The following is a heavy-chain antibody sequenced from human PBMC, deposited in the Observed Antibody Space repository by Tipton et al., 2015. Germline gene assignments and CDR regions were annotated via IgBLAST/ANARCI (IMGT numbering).Heavy chain of an antibody. V-gene: IGHV4-61*01. CDR2: ISQRDGT. Sequence: TLSLTCTVSGGSVSSVSYYWGWIRQTPGKGLEWIGYISQRDGTNYTPSLKSRVTMSTDTSKNQFFLNLTSVTAADTAVYYCACQDYDSLTRDYQTVDYWGQGTLVTVSS. D-gene: IGHD3-9*01. CDR3: ACQDYDSLTRDYQTVDY. CDR1: GGSVSSVSYY. J-gene: IGHJ4*02.